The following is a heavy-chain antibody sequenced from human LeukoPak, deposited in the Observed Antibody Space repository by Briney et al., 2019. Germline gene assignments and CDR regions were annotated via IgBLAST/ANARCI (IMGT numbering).Heavy chain of an antibody. D-gene: IGHD1-1*01. CDR1: GYTFTSYG. J-gene: IGHJ4*02. Sequence: ASVKVSCKASGYTFTSYGISWVRQAPGQGLEWMGWISAYNGNTNYAQKLQGRVTMTTDTSTSTAYMELRSLRSDDTAVYYCARGFYYLEPSGPLDSWGQGTLVTVSS. CDR2: ISAYNGNT. V-gene: IGHV1-18*01. CDR3: ARGFYYLEPSGPLDS.